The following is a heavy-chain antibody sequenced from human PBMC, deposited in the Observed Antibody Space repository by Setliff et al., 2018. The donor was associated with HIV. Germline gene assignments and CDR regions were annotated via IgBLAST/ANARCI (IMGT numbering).Heavy chain of an antibody. CDR1: GFSFRSYS. Sequence: PGGSLRLSCAASGFSFRSYSMNWVRQAPGKGLEWISYINSGSTSIYYADSMKGRFTISRDNAKNSLYLQINSLRADDTALYYCATLYFGENQAFRHVFDIWGQGTMVTVSS. D-gene: IGHD3-10*01. CDR2: INSGSTSI. J-gene: IGHJ3*02. V-gene: IGHV3-48*04. CDR3: ATLYFGENQAFRHVFDI.